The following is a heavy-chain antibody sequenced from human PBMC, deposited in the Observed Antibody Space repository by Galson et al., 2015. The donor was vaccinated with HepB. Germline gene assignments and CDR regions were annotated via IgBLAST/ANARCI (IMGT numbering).Heavy chain of an antibody. CDR1: GFTFSSYG. V-gene: IGHV3-33*01. Sequence: SLRLSCAASGFTFSSYGMHWVRQAPGKGLEWVAVIWYDGTNKYYADSVKGRFTISRDNSKNTLYLQMNSLRAEDTAVYYCARVYGSGSYYSCPDYWGQGTLVTVSS. J-gene: IGHJ4*02. CDR2: IWYDGTNK. CDR3: ARVYGSGSYYSCPDY. D-gene: IGHD3-10*01.